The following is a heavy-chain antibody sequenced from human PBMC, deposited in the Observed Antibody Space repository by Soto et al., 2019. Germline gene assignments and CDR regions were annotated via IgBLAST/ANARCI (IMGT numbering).Heavy chain of an antibody. J-gene: IGHJ4*02. Sequence: ASVKVTCKTSGYTFSSYIIHWVRQAPGQRPEWMAWISGGNGNTKYSQKFQGRVTITRDTSASTAYMELSSLTSEDTAVYYCASHPTLDYWGQGTLVTVSS. V-gene: IGHV1-3*01. CDR2: ISGGNGNT. CDR1: GYTFSSYI. CDR3: ASHPTLDY.